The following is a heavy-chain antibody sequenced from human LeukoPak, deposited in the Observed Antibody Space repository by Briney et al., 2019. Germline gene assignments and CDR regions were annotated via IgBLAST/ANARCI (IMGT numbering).Heavy chain of an antibody. V-gene: IGHV4-39*07. J-gene: IGHJ5*02. CDR1: GGSISSSSYY. CDR2: IYYSGST. CDR3: ARGFRRIAAAGTGWFDP. D-gene: IGHD6-13*01. Sequence: SETLSLTCTVSGGSISSSSYYWGWIRQPPGKGLEWIGSIYYSGSTYYNPSLKSRVTISVDTSKNQFSLKLSSVTAADTAVYYCARGFRRIAAAGTGWFDPWGQGTLVTVSS.